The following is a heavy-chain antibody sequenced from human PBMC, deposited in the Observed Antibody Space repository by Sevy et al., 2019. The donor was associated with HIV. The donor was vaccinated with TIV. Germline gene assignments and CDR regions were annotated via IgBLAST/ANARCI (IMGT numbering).Heavy chain of an antibody. J-gene: IGHJ4*02. V-gene: IGHV4-39*01. CDR3: ARMDIAVAGSYPFDY. CDR1: GGSVRSSSYY. CDR2: IYYIGST. D-gene: IGHD6-19*01. Sequence: LETLSLTCTVSGGSVRSSSYYWGWIRQPPGEGLEWTSSIYYIGSTNYNPSLESRVTMSVDTSKNQFSLKLISVTAADTAVYYCARMDIAVAGSYPFDYWGQGTLVTVSS.